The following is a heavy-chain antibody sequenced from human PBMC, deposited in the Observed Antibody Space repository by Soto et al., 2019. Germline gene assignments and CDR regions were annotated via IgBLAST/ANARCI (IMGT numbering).Heavy chain of an antibody. CDR1: GYTFTSYV. CDR3: ARDLVMDV. Sequence: QVQLVQSGAEVKKPGASVKVSCKASGYTFTSYVMHWVRQAPGQRLEWMGWINASNGNTKYSQKFQGRCTLTRDTSARTAYIGLSSLRSEDTAVYYCARDLVMDVWGQGTTVTVSS. V-gene: IGHV1-3*01. CDR2: INASNGNT. D-gene: IGHD2-8*02. J-gene: IGHJ6*02.